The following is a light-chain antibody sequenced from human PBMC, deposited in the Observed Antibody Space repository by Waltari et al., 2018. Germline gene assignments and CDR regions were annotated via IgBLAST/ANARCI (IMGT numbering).Light chain of an antibody. CDR1: SLRSYY. J-gene: IGLJ2*01. CDR2: GRN. Sequence: SSDLTRDPAVSVALGQTVRITCLGDSLRSYYAAWYQQKPGQAPLLVFYGRNNRPSGIPDRFSGSNSGSTASLTITGALAEDEADYYCSSRDNSYNHLVVFGGGTKLTVL. CDR3: SSRDNSYNHLVV. V-gene: IGLV3-19*01.